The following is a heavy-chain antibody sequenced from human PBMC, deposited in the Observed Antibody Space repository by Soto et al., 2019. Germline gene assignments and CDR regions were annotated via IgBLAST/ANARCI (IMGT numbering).Heavy chain of an antibody. Sequence: ASVKVSFKASGYTFTSYDINWLRQATGQGLEWMGWMNPNSGNTGYAQKFQGRVTMTRNTSISTAYMELSSLRSEDTAVYYCARGRTNVIFGVVIRGYYYYGMDVWGQGTTVTVSS. J-gene: IGHJ6*02. V-gene: IGHV1-8*01. CDR3: ARGRTNVIFGVVIRGYYYYGMDV. CDR2: MNPNSGNT. D-gene: IGHD3-3*01. CDR1: GYTFTSYD.